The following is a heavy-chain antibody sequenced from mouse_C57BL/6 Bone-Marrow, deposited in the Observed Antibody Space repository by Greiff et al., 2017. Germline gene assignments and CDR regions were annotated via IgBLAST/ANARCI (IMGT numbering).Heavy chain of an antibody. J-gene: IGHJ4*01. CDR2: IRNKANGYTT. V-gene: IGHV7-3*01. CDR3: ARYKGFYAMDY. CDR1: GFTFTDYY. D-gene: IGHD3-3*01. Sequence: EVHLVESGGGLVQPGGSLSLSCAASGFTFTDYYMSWVRQPPGQALEWLGFIRNKANGYTTEYSASVKGRFTISRDNSQSILYLQMNALRAEDSATYYCARYKGFYAMDYWGQGTSVTVSS.